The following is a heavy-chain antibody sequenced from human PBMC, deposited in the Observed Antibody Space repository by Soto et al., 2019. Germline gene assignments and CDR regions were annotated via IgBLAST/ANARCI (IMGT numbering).Heavy chain of an antibody. D-gene: IGHD4-17*01. CDR3: VRDAVDYDGNLGSFDI. V-gene: IGHV1-69*01. CDR1: GGTFSSYA. J-gene: IGHJ3*02. Sequence: QVQLVQSGAEVKKPGSSVKVSCKASGGTFSSYAISWVRQAPGHGLEWMGGIVPLFNTSHYAQNFQGRVTITADELTNTAYMVLSSLSYEDTAVYYCVRDAVDYDGNLGSFDIWGQGTMVTVSS. CDR2: IVPLFNTS.